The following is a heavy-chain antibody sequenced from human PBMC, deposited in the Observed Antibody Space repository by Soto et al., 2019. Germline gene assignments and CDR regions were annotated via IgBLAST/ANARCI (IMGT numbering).Heavy chain of an antibody. CDR1: GYTFTSYY. V-gene: IGHV1-46*01. J-gene: IGHJ6*02. Sequence: ASVKVSCKASGYTFTSYYMRWVRQAPGQGLEWMGIINPSGGSTSYAQKFQGRVTMTRDTSTSTVYMEPSSLRSEDTAVYYCARKDFWSARTPYYYYGMDVWGQGTTVTVSS. CDR2: INPSGGST. D-gene: IGHD3-3*01. CDR3: ARKDFWSARTPYYYYGMDV.